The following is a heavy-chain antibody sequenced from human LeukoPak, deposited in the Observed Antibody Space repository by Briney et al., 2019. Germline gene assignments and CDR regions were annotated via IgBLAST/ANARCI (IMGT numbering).Heavy chain of an antibody. V-gene: IGHV4-59*01. J-gene: IGHJ4*02. CDR1: GGSMSSYY. CDR2: IYNSGIN. D-gene: IGHD6-6*01. CDR3: ARESKVGRYFDY. Sequence: TPSETLSLTCTVSGGSMSSYYWNWIRQAPGKGLEWIGYIYNSGINKYNPSLKSRVTISVDTSKNQLSLKLNSVTAADTAVYYCARESKVGRYFDYWGQGTLVTVSS.